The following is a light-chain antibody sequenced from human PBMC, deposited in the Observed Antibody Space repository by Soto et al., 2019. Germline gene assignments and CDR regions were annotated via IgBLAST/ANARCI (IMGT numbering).Light chain of an antibody. CDR3: QKYETSPYT. J-gene: IGKJ2*01. CDR2: GAS. CDR1: QTVIKNY. Sequence: VLTQSPGTLSLSPGERATLSCRASQTVIKNYLAWYQRKPGQAPRLLIYGASNRATGIPGRFSGGGSGTDFTLTISRLEPEDSALYYCQKYETSPYTFGQGTKLEIK. V-gene: IGKV3-20*01.